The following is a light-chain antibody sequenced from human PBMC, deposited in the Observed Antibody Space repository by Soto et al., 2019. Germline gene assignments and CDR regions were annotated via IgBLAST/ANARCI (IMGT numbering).Light chain of an antibody. CDR1: PGMSTY. CDR3: QQYYSYPRT. J-gene: IGKJ1*01. CDR2: AAS. V-gene: IGKV1-9*01. Sequence: DIQLTQSPSFLSASVGDRVTISCRASPGMSTYVAWYQQKPGKAPKLLIYAASSLQSGVPSRFSGSGSGTDFTLTISCLQSEDFATYYCQQYYSYPRTFGQGTKVDIK.